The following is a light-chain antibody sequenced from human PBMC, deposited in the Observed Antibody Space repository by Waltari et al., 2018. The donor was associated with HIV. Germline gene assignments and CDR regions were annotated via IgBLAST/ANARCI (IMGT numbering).Light chain of an antibody. CDR2: QAS. CDR1: QNVGAF. V-gene: IGKV1-5*03. Sequence: DIRLTQSPSTLSASAGDRVAITCRAGQNVGAFLAWYQQKPGKPPKLLIYQASILEGGVPSRFSGSVSGSYFTLTINGLQSDDFATYYCHQYASFSGTFGQGTKVEL. J-gene: IGKJ1*01. CDR3: HQYASFSGT.